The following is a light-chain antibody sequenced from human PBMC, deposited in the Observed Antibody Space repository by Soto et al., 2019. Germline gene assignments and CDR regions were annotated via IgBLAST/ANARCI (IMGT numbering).Light chain of an antibody. CDR2: LEGSGSY. Sequence: QSVLTQSSSASASLGSSVKLTCTLSSGHSSYIIAWHQQQPGKAPRYLMKLEGSGSYNKGSGVPDRFPGSSSGADRYLTISNLQSEDEADYYCETWDSNTHWVFGGGTQLTVL. CDR1: SGHSSYI. CDR3: ETWDSNTHWV. J-gene: IGLJ3*02. V-gene: IGLV4-60*03.